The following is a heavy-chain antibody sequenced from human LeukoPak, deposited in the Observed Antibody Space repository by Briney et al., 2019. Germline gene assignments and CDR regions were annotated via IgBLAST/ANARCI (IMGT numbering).Heavy chain of an antibody. J-gene: IGHJ5*02. D-gene: IGHD3-3*01. CDR3: AKDRSEVYDFWPPFDP. CDR1: GGSISSYY. CDR2: ISGSGGST. Sequence: PSETLSLTCTVSGGSISSYYWSWIRQPPGKGLEWVSAISGSGGSTYYADSVKGRFTISRDNSKNTLYLQMNSLRAEDTAVYYCAKDRSEVYDFWPPFDPWGQGTLVTVSS. V-gene: IGHV3-23*01.